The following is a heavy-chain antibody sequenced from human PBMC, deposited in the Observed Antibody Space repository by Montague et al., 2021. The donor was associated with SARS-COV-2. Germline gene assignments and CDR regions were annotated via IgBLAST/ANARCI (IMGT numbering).Heavy chain of an antibody. D-gene: IGHD2-21*02. J-gene: IGHJ6*02. CDR2: IYHSGNT. CDR3: ARDNLPPRTAIKTNFFGLDV. V-gene: IGHV4-59*01. Sequence: SETLSLTCTVPGGFISSSYWSWIRQPPGKGLEWIGYIYHSGNTNYNPSLKSRVTISIDTSMNQFSLSLSSMTAADTAVYFCARDNLPPRTAIKTNFFGLDVWGQGTTVIVSS. CDR1: GGFISSSY.